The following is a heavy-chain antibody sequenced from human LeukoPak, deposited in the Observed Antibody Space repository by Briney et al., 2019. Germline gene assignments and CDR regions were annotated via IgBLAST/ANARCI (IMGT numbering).Heavy chain of an antibody. Sequence: GESLKISCKGSGYSFTSYWIGWVRQLPGKGLEWMGIIYPGDSDTTYSPSFQGQVTISADKSISTAYLQWSSLKAPDTAMYYCARRIVGADDAFDIWGQGTMVTVSS. V-gene: IGHV5-51*01. CDR1: GYSFTSYW. J-gene: IGHJ3*02. CDR2: IYPGDSDT. D-gene: IGHD1-26*01. CDR3: ARRIVGADDAFDI.